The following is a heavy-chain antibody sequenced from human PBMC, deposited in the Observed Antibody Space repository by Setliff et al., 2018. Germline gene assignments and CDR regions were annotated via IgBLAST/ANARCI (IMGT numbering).Heavy chain of an antibody. CDR2: IFYTGST. CDR3: ARRPLYNTIDD. J-gene: IGHJ4*02. V-gene: IGHV4-59*12. D-gene: IGHD3-16*01. Sequence: SETLSLTCTVSGGSINNYYWSWVRQPPGKGLEWIGNIFYTGSTYYNPSLKSRVTMFFGESKNQFSLKLRSVTAADTAVYFCARRPLYNTIDDWGQGTLVTVSS. CDR1: GGSINNYY.